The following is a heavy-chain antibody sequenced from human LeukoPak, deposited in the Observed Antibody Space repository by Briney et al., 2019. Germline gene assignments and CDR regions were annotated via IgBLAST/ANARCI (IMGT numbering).Heavy chain of an antibody. J-gene: IGHJ4*02. Sequence: GGSLRLSCAASGFTFSSYSMHWVRQGPGKGLVWVSRINSDGSSTSYADSVKGRFTISRDNAKNTLYLQMNSLRAEDTAVYYCARADSSSSSRPPYDYWGQGTLVTVSS. V-gene: IGHV3-74*01. CDR2: INSDGSST. D-gene: IGHD6-6*01. CDR1: GFTFSSYS. CDR3: ARADSSSSSRPPYDY.